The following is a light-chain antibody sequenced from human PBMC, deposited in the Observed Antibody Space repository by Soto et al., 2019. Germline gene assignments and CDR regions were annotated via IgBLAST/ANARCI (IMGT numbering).Light chain of an antibody. CDR2: GAT. V-gene: IGKV3-20*01. CDR1: QSFSSNY. CDR3: QQYSSMWT. Sequence: EIVLTQSPGTLSLSPGERATLSCRASQSFSSNYLAWYQQRPGQAPRLLIYGATTRAAGVPDRFSGSGSGTDFTLTISRLEPEDSAVYYCQQYSSMWTFGQGTKLEIK. J-gene: IGKJ1*01.